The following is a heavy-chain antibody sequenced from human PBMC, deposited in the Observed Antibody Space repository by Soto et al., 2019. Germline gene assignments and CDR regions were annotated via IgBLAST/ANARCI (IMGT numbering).Heavy chain of an antibody. Sequence: GGSLRLSCAASGFTFDDYTMHWVRQAPGKGLEWVSLISWDGGSTYYADSVKGRFTISRDNSKNSLYLQMNSLRTEDTALYYCAKGRAKASPNYDFWSGGRLYWFDPWGQGTLVTVSS. V-gene: IGHV3-43*01. CDR3: AKGRAKASPNYDFWSGGRLYWFDP. D-gene: IGHD3-3*01. J-gene: IGHJ5*02. CDR1: GFTFDDYT. CDR2: ISWDGGST.